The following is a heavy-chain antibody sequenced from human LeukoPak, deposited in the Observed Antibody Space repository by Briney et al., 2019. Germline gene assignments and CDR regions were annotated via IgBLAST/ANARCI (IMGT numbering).Heavy chain of an antibody. Sequence: SQTLSLTCGVYGGSFSGYYWSWIRQSPEKGLEWIGESNQSGTTNYNPSLKSRVTISVDTSKNQFSLKVTSVTAADTAVYYCSRGRRLFLGSCSRPNCYQTDVFDFWGQGTMVTVSS. V-gene: IGHV4-34*01. J-gene: IGHJ3*01. CDR3: SRGRRLFLGSCSRPNCYQTDVFDF. CDR2: SNQSGTT. CDR1: GGSFSGYY. D-gene: IGHD2-2*01.